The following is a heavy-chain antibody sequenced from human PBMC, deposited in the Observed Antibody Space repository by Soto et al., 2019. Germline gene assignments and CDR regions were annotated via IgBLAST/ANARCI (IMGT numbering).Heavy chain of an antibody. D-gene: IGHD3-16*02. V-gene: IGHV4-59*08. J-gene: IGHJ3*02. CDR2: IYYSGST. Sequence: SETLSLTCTVSGGSISSYYWSWIRQPPGKGLEWIGYIYYSGSTNYNPSLKSRVTISVDTSKNQFSLKLSSVTAADTALYYCARAPRRGSYRYADAFDIWGQGTMVTVSS. CDR1: GGSISSYY. CDR3: ARAPRRGSYRYADAFDI.